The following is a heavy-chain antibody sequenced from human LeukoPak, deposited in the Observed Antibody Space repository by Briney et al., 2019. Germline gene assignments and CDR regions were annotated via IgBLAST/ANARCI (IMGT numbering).Heavy chain of an antibody. D-gene: IGHD1-26*01. CDR1: GYTFTSYD. J-gene: IGHJ4*02. Sequence: GASVKVSCKASGYTFTSYDINWVRQATGQGLEWMGWMNPNSGNTGYAQKFQGRVTMTRNTSISTAYMELSSLRSEDTAVYYCARMRVQPLPNGSGSYSPLDYWGQGTLVTVSS. V-gene: IGHV1-8*01. CDR2: MNPNSGNT. CDR3: ARMRVQPLPNGSGSYSPLDY.